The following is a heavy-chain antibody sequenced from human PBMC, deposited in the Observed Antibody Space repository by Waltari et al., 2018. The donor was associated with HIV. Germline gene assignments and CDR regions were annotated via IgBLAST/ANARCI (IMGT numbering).Heavy chain of an antibody. Sequence: EVQLVESGGGLVKPGGSLRVSCAASGFTFSTAWRSWVHQAPGKGLEWVGHIKTKADGGAADYAAPVKGRFTISRDDSKNTLYLQMDSLKTEDTAVYYCTTSMIRKVSYYYGMDVWGQGTTVTVSS. CDR3: TTSMIRKVSYYYGMDV. CDR1: GFTFSTAW. V-gene: IGHV3-15*01. J-gene: IGHJ6*02. D-gene: IGHD3-10*01. CDR2: IKTKADGGAA.